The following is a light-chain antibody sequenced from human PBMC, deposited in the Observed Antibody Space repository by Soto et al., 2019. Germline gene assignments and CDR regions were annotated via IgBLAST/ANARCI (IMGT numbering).Light chain of an antibody. J-gene: IGLJ1*01. CDR3: NSYAGTITRFV. CDR2: EVT. CDR1: SSDVGAYNY. V-gene: IGLV2-14*01. Sequence: QSVLTQPASVSGSPGQSVTISCTGTSSDVGAYNYVSWYQQHPGKAPKLMIYEVTNRPSGVSNRFSGSKSGNTASLTISGLQAEYEAAYYCNSYAGTITRFVFGTGTKLTVL.